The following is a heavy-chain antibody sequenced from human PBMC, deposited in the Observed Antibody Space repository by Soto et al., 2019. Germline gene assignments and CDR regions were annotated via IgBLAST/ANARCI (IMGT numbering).Heavy chain of an antibody. CDR3: ARGGHVVVVTAALDY. J-gene: IGHJ4*02. D-gene: IGHD2-21*02. V-gene: IGHV1-46*01. CDR2: VNPSGGHT. CDR1: GDAFTDYY. Sequence: QVQLMQSGAEVKKAGASVKVSCKATGDAFTDYYIHWVRQAPGQGLEWMGTVNPSGGHTTYAQHFLGRVTMTRDTSTSTLYMELTSLTSDDTAIYYCARGGHVVVVTAALDYWGQGTLVTVYS.